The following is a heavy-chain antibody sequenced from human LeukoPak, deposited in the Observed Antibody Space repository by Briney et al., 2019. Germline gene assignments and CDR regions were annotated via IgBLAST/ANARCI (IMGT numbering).Heavy chain of an antibody. J-gene: IGHJ4*02. Sequence: GGSLRLSCAASGFTFSSYAMSWVRQAPGKGVEWVSAISGSGGSTYYADSVKGRFTISRDNSKNTLYLQMNSLRAEDTAVYYCAKDGPLAYDSSGYPNYWGQGTLVTVSS. CDR2: ISGSGGST. CDR1: GFTFSSYA. D-gene: IGHD3-22*01. V-gene: IGHV3-23*01. CDR3: AKDGPLAYDSSGYPNY.